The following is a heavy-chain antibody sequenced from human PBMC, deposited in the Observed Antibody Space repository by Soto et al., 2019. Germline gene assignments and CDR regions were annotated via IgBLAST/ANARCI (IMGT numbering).Heavy chain of an antibody. Sequence: EVQLVESGGGLVKPGGSLRLSCTAPGFIFRTYGMTWVRQAPGKGLEWVSSIYSSGTFIYYADSVKGRFTISRDDAKNSLFLQMNSLRAEDTAVYYCGRAIGRGIIRDWGQGTLVTVSS. V-gene: IGHV3-21*01. J-gene: IGHJ4*02. CDR2: IYSSGTFI. CDR3: GRAIGRGIIRD. D-gene: IGHD3-10*01. CDR1: GFIFRTYG.